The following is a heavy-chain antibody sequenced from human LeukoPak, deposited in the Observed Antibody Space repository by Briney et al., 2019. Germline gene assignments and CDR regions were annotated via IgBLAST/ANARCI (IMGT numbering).Heavy chain of an antibody. Sequence: GESLKISCKGSGYSFTSYWIAWVRQMPGKGLESMGIIYPGDSDTRYSPSFQGQVTISADKSISTAYQQWSSLKASDTAMYYCARHGWQQLDYFDYWGQGTLVTVSS. D-gene: IGHD6-13*01. CDR3: ARHGWQQLDYFDY. V-gene: IGHV5-51*01. CDR2: IYPGDSDT. CDR1: GYSFTSYW. J-gene: IGHJ4*02.